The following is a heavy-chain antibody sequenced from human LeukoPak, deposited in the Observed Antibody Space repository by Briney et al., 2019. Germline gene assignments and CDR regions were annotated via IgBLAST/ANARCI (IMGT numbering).Heavy chain of an antibody. J-gene: IGHJ4*02. CDR3: AKGEGMVRGAYFDY. CDR2: IRYDGSNK. V-gene: IGHV3-30*02. Sequence: GGPLRLSCAASGFTFSSYGMHWVRQAPGKGLEWVAFIRYDGSNKYYADSVKGRFTISRDNSKNTLYLQMNSLRAEDTAVYYCAKGEGMVRGAYFDYWGQGTLVTVSS. CDR1: GFTFSSYG. D-gene: IGHD3-10*01.